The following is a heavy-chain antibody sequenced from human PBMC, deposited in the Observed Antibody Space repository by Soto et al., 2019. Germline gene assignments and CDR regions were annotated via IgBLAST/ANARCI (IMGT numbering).Heavy chain of an antibody. CDR3: AGSATPSLRYFDWFSTHDY. CDR1: GGSISSYY. V-gene: IGHV4-59*01. D-gene: IGHD3-9*01. Sequence: PSETLSLTCTVSGGSISSYYWSWIRQPPGKGLEWIGYIYYSGSTNYNPSLKSRVTISVDTSKNQFSLKLSSVTAADTAVYYCAGSATPSLRYFDWFSTHDYWGQGTLVTVSS. J-gene: IGHJ4*02. CDR2: IYYSGST.